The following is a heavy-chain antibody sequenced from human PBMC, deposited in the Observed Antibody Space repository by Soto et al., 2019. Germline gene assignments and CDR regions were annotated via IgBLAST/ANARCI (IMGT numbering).Heavy chain of an antibody. D-gene: IGHD2-2*01. CDR1: GFTFSSYG. CDR3: AKGLVPAAMTDWFDP. Sequence: GGSLRLSSAASGFTFSSYGMHWVRQAPGKGLEWVAVISYDGSNKYYADSVKGRFTISRDNSKNTLYLQMNSLRAEDTAVYYCAKGLVPAAMTDWFDPWGQGTLVTVSS. J-gene: IGHJ5*02. CDR2: ISYDGSNK. V-gene: IGHV3-30*18.